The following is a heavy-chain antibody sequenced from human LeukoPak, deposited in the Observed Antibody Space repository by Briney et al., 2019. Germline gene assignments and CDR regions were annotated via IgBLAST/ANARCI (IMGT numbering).Heavy chain of an antibody. D-gene: IGHD6-6*01. Sequence: SETLSLTCTVSGGSISSYYWSWIRQPPGKGLEWIGYIYYSGSTNYNPSLKSRVTISVDTSKNQFSLKLSSVTAADTAMYYCARHRHSSSSYYYYGMDVWGQGTTVTVSS. CDR2: IYYSGST. V-gene: IGHV4-59*01. CDR1: GGSISSYY. J-gene: IGHJ6*02. CDR3: ARHRHSSSSYYYYGMDV.